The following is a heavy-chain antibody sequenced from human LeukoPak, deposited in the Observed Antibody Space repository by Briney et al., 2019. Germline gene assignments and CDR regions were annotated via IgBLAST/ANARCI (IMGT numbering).Heavy chain of an antibody. D-gene: IGHD4-17*01. Sequence: ASVKVSCKASGYTFTGYYIHWVRQAPGQGLEWMGWINPNINGTNYAQKFQGRVTMTGDRSISTAYMELSRLRSDDTAVYYCARDLRYGDYYYYYMDVWGKGTTVTVSS. J-gene: IGHJ6*03. V-gene: IGHV1-2*02. CDR2: INPNINGT. CDR3: ARDLRYGDYYYYYMDV. CDR1: GYTFTGYY.